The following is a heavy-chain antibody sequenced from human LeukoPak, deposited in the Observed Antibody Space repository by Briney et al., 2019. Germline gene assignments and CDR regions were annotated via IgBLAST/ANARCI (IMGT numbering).Heavy chain of an antibody. CDR2: ISWNNGNI. Sequence: GGSLRLSCAASGFTFDDYAMHWVRQAPGKGLEWVSGISWNNGNIDYADSVKGRFTISRDNAKNSLYLQMNSLRIEDTALYYCAKDVGVTTWVPGDYWGQGTLVTVSS. D-gene: IGHD1-26*01. CDR3: AKDVGVTTWVPGDY. V-gene: IGHV3-9*01. J-gene: IGHJ4*02. CDR1: GFTFDDYA.